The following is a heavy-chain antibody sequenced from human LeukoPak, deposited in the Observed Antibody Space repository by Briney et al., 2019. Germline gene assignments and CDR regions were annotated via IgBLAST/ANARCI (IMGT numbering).Heavy chain of an antibody. Sequence: GGSLRLSCAASGFTFSNYAMSWVRQAPGKGLEWVSIISESGGSTNYAVSVKGRFTISRDNSKNTLFLQMNSLRAEDAAVYYCARRYYDTSGYYSLDYWGQGTLVTVSS. J-gene: IGHJ4*02. D-gene: IGHD3-22*01. CDR1: GFTFSNYA. CDR3: ARRYYDTSGYYSLDY. V-gene: IGHV3-23*01. CDR2: ISESGGST.